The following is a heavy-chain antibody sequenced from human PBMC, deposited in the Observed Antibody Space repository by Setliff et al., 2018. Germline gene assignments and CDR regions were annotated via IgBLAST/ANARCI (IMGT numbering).Heavy chain of an antibody. CDR1: GGTFSSYA. V-gene: IGHV1-69*10. CDR2: IIPILGIA. J-gene: IGHJ4*02. Sequence: GASVKVSCKASGGTFSSYAISWVRQAPGQGLEWMGGIIPILGIANYAQKFQGRVTITADKSTSTAYMELSSLRSEDTAVYYCARDQGGDYYDSSGYTTPFDYWGQGTLVTVSS. D-gene: IGHD3-22*01. CDR3: ARDQGGDYYDSSGYTTPFDY.